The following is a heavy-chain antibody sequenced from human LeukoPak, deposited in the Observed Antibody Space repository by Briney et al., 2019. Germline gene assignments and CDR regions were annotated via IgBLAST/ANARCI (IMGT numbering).Heavy chain of an antibody. J-gene: IGHJ4*02. CDR3: ARPVSSGPVDY. V-gene: IGHV5-51*01. CDR2: IYPGDSDT. CDR1: GYRFSGYW. Sequence: GESLKISCKGSGYRFSGYWIGWVRQMPGKGLEWMGIIYPGDSDTRYSPSFQGQVTISVGKSISTAYLQWSSLKASDTAMYYCARPVSSGPVDYWGQGTLVAVSS. D-gene: IGHD6-19*01.